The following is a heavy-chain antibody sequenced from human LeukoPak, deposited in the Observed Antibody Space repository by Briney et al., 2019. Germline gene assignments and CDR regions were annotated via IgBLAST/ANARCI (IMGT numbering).Heavy chain of an antibody. V-gene: IGHV4-4*09. D-gene: IGHD1-26*01. J-gene: IGHJ3*02. CDR1: GSSITNYY. CDR3: ARHGKGGSYYYAFDI. CDR2: IYARGGT. Sequence: KSSETLSLTCSVSGSSITNYYWSWIRQPPGKGLEWIGFIYARGGTDYNPSLKSRVTMSVDTSKTQFSLKLSSVTAADTAVYYCARHGKGGSYYYAFDIWGQGTVVTVSS.